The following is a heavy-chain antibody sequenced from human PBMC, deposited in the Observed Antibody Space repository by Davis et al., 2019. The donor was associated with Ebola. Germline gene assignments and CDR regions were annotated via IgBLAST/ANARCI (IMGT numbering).Heavy chain of an antibody. J-gene: IGHJ4*02. CDR3: ARDFVY. V-gene: IGHV4-39*07. Sequence: WVRQAPGKGLEWIGSIYYSGSTYYNPSLKSRVTISLDTSKNQFFLKLRSVTAADTAVYFCARDFVYWGQGALVTVSS. CDR2: IYYSGST.